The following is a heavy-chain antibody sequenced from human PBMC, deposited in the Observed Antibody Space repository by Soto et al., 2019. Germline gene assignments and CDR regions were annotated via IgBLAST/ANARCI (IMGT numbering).Heavy chain of an antibody. J-gene: IGHJ6*02. V-gene: IGHV1-2*04. D-gene: IGHD2-8*01. CDR3: ARGHSTDCSNGVCSFFYNHEMYV. CDR2: INPKSGGT. Sequence: ASVKVSCKASGYSFTDYHIHWVRQAPGQGLERLGRINPKSGGTSTAQKFQGWVTMTRDRSISTVYMELTRLRSDDTAVYFCARGHSTDCSNGVCSFFYNHEMYVWGQGTTVTVSS. CDR1: GYSFTDYH.